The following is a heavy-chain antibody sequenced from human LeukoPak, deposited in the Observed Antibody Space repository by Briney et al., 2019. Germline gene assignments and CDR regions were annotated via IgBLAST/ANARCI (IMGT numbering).Heavy chain of an antibody. D-gene: IGHD2-21*02. CDR3: ARDAAYCGGDCYFAGRDYYFDY. CDR2: INPNSGGT. V-gene: IGHV1-2*02. Sequence: VSVKVSCKASGYTFTGYYMHWVRQAPGQGLEWMGWINPNSGGTNYAQKFQGRVTMTRDTSISTAYMELSRLRSDDTAVYYCARDAAYCGGDCYFAGRDYYFDYWGQGTLVTVSS. CDR1: GYTFTGYY. J-gene: IGHJ4*02.